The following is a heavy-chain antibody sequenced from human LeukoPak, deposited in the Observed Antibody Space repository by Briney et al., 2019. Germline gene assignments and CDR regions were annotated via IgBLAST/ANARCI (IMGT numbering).Heavy chain of an antibody. CDR1: GFTFSNYA. D-gene: IGHD5/OR15-5a*01. V-gene: IGHV3-23*01. J-gene: IGHJ5*02. CDR2: ISGSGYST. CDR3: AQRGLRLAPDFDL. Sequence: GGSLRLSCAAPGFTFSNYAMSWVRQAPGKGLEWVSAISGSGYSTYYADSVKGRFTISKDNSKNTLFLQMNSLRAEDTAVYYCAQRGLRLAPDFDLWGQGTLVTVSS.